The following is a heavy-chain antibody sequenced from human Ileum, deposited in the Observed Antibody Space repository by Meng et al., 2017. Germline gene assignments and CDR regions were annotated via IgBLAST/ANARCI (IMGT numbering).Heavy chain of an antibody. J-gene: IGHJ4*02. D-gene: IGHD3-22*01. CDR3: AKTFHSDSSFDY. Sequence: GESLKISCAASGFPFSGAWMSWVRQAPGKGLAWVGRIKSKAFGGTTDYAAPVKGRFAISRDDSKNTLYLEMNSLETEDTAVYYCAKTFHSDSSFDYWGQGTLVTVSS. V-gene: IGHV3-15*01. CDR1: GFPFSGAW. CDR2: IKSKAFGGTT.